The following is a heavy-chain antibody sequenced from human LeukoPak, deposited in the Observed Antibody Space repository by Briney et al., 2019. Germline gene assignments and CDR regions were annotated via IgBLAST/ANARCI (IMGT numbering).Heavy chain of an antibody. V-gene: IGHV3-30-3*01. J-gene: IGHJ4*02. CDR3: ARGLRDYYDSSGYEF. Sequence: GGSLRLSCAASGFTFSSYAMHRVRQAPGKGLEWVAVISYDGSNKYYADSVKGRFTISRVNSKNTLYLQMNSLRAEDTAVYYCARGLRDYYDSSGYEFWGQGTLVTVSS. CDR2: ISYDGSNK. D-gene: IGHD3-22*01. CDR1: GFTFSSYA.